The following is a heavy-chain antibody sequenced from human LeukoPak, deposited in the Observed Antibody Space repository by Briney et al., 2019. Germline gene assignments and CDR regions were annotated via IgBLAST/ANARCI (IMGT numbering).Heavy chain of an antibody. CDR1: GGSISSSSYY. V-gene: IGHV4-39*07. CDR3: ARDTTTRCMDY. J-gene: IGHJ4*02. CDR2: IYYSGST. D-gene: IGHD2-8*01. Sequence: SETLSLTCTVSGGSISSSSYYWGWIRQPPGKGLEWIGSIYYSGSTYYNPSLKSRVTISVDTSKNQFSLKLSSVTAADTAVYYCARDTTTRCMDYWGQGTLVTVSS.